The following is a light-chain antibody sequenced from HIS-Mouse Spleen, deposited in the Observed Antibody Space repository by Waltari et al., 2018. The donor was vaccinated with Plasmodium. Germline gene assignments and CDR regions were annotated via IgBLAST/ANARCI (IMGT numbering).Light chain of an antibody. V-gene: IGLV3-10*01. Sequence: SYELTQPPSVSVSPGQTARITLPGDALPQKSPYWYQQKSGQAPVLVIYEDSKRPSGIPERFSGSSSGTMATLTISGAQVEDEADYYCYSTDSSGNHRVFGGGTKLTVL. CDR2: EDS. J-gene: IGLJ3*02. CDR3: YSTDSSGNHRV. CDR1: ALPQKS.